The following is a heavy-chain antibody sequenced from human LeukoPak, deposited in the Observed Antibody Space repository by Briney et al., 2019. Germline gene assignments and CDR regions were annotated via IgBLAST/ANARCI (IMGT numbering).Heavy chain of an antibody. CDR3: AKDALHCGGDCYHPGAFDI. CDR1: GFTFSSYG. CDR2: MSYDGSNK. Sequence: PSGRSLRLSCAAPGFTFSSYGMHWVRQAPGKGLEWVAVMSYDGSNKYYADSVKGRFTISRDNSKNTLYLQMNSLRAEDTAVYYCAKDALHCGGDCYHPGAFDIWGQGTMVTVSS. J-gene: IGHJ3*02. V-gene: IGHV3-30*18. D-gene: IGHD2-21*02.